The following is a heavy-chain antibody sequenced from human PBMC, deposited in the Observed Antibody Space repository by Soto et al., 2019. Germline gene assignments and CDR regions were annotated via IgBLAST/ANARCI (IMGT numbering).Heavy chain of an antibody. V-gene: IGHV4-39*01. CDR3: ASQRFLEWLLSPFDY. D-gene: IGHD3-3*01. CDR1: GGSISSSSYY. J-gene: IGHJ4*02. CDR2: IYYSGST. Sequence: SETLSLTCTVSGGSISSSSYYWGWIRQPPGKGLEWIGSIYYSGSTYYNPSLKSRVTISVDTSKNQFSLKLSSVIAADTAVYYCASQRFLEWLLSPFDYWGQGTLVTVSS.